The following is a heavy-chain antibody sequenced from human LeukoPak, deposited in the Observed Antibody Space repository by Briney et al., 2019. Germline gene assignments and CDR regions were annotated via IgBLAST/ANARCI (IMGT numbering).Heavy chain of an antibody. D-gene: IGHD7-27*01. CDR3: ARARSGTWGEYYFDY. CDR1: GGSISSYY. Sequence: SETLSLTCTVSGGSISSYYWSWIRQPPGKGLEWIGYIYYSGSTNYNPSLKSRVTISVDTSKNQFSLKLSSVTAADTAVYYCARARSGTWGEYYFDYWGQGTLVTVSS. V-gene: IGHV4-59*01. CDR2: IYYSGST. J-gene: IGHJ4*02.